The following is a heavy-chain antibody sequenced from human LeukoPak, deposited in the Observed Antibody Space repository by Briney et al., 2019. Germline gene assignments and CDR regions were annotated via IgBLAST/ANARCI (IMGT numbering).Heavy chain of an antibody. D-gene: IGHD3-22*01. CDR3: ARGIFRCDSSGPHFDY. CDR2: IYSGGST. Sequence: GGSLRLSCAASGFTVRSMYMSWVRQAPGKGLEWVSVIYSGGSTYYADSVKGRFTISRDNSKNTLYLQMNSLRGEDTAVYYCARGIFRCDSSGPHFDYWGQGTLVTVSS. CDR1: GFTVRSMY. J-gene: IGHJ4*02. V-gene: IGHV3-53*01.